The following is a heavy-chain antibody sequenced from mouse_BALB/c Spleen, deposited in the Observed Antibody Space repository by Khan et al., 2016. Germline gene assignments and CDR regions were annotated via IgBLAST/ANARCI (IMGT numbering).Heavy chain of an antibody. CDR2: INPGSGGT. V-gene: IGHV1-54*01. CDR1: GYAFTNYL. D-gene: IGHD2-1*01. Sequence: QVQLKESGAELVRPGTSVKVSCKASGYAFTNYLIEWVNQRPGQGLEWIGVINPGSGGTDYNEKFKGKATLTADKSSSTAYMQLSSLTSDDSAVYFCASWFYGNYPPYWGQGTLVTVSA. CDR3: ASWFYGNYPPY. J-gene: IGHJ3*01.